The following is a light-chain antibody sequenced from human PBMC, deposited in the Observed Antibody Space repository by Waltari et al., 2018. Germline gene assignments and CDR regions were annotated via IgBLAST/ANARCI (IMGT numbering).Light chain of an antibody. CDR2: INN. J-gene: IGLJ2*01. Sequence: QSVLTQPPSASGTPGQRVTISCSGSSSNIGSNTVHWYQQLPGTAPKLLIYINNQRPSGVPDRFSGSKSGTSASLAISGLQSEYEADYYCAAWDDSLNGVVFGGGTKLTVL. V-gene: IGLV1-44*01. CDR1: SSNIGSNT. CDR3: AAWDDSLNGVV.